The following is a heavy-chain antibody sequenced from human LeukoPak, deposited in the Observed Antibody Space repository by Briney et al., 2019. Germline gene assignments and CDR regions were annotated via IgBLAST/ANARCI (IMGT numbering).Heavy chain of an antibody. Sequence: GESLKISCKGSGYSFTGYWIGWLRQMPGKGLEWMGIIYPGDSDTRYSPSFQGQVTISADKSINTAYLQWSSLKASDTAMYYCTTAGDSSGYYQYYFDYWGQGTLVTVSS. CDR3: TTAGDSSGYYQYYFDY. CDR2: IYPGDSDT. J-gene: IGHJ4*02. D-gene: IGHD3-22*01. CDR1: GYSFTGYW. V-gene: IGHV5-51*01.